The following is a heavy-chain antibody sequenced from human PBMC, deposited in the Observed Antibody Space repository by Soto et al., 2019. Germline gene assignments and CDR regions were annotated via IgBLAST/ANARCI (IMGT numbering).Heavy chain of an antibody. D-gene: IGHD6-19*01. V-gene: IGHV3-23*01. CDR1: GFTFSSYA. CDR2: ISGSGGST. Sequence: GGSLRLSCAASGFTFSSYAMSWVRQAPGKGLEWVSAISGSGGSTYYADSVKGRFTISRDNAKNSLYLQMNSLRAEDTAVYYCARDSSGWSRFDYWGQGTLVTVSS. J-gene: IGHJ4*02. CDR3: ARDSSGWSRFDY.